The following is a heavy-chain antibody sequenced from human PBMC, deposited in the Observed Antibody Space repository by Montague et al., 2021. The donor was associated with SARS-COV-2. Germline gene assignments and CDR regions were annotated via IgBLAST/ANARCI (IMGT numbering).Heavy chain of an antibody. CDR2: IIYSGDT. D-gene: IGHD2-8*02. J-gene: IGHJ4*02. CDR1: SGSLSGSY. CDR3: ARVDSSWWFFHF. Sequence: SETLSLTCAVYSGSLSGSYWSWIRRAPAKGLVGMGEIIYSGDTYYNPSLTSRVTISMDTSESQFSLKMTSLTAADTAVYYCARVDSSWWFFHFWGQGTLVTVSS. V-gene: IGHV4-34*12.